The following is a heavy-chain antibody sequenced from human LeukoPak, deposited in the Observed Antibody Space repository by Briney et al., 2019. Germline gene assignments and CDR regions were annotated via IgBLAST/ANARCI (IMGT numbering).Heavy chain of an antibody. Sequence: SETLSLTCAVYGGSFSGYYWSWIRQPPGKGLEWIGEINHSGSTNYNPSLKSRVTISVDTSKNQFSLKLSSVTAADTAVYYCAREKYYPSSSSPFAFDYWGQGTLVTVSS. V-gene: IGHV4-34*01. CDR2: INHSGST. D-gene: IGHD6-19*01. CDR1: GGSFSGYY. CDR3: AREKYYPSSSSPFAFDY. J-gene: IGHJ4*02.